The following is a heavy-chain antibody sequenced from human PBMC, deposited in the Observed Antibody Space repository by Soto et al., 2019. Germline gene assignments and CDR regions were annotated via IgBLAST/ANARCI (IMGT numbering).Heavy chain of an antibody. CDR2: ITPVSETA. CDR1: GGTLDSQG. V-gene: IGHV1-69*06. D-gene: IGHD1-26*01. J-gene: IGHJ3*01. CDR3: ARGRLTATNARARGAFEA. Sequence: QVQLVQSGAEVQKPGSSVKVSCKASGGTLDSQGISWFRQAPGQGLEWMGRITPVSETANYAQRFQGRVSIAADKSAITAYMELSRLTSADTAVYYCARGRLTATNARARGAFEAWGQGTMMIVSS.